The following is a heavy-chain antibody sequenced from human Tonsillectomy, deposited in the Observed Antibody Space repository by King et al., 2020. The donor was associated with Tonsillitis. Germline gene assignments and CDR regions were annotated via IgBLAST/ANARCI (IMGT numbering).Heavy chain of an antibody. CDR2: ISGSGGST. CDR3: AKEKGGSILEAMDY. V-gene: IGHV3-23*04. D-gene: IGHD1-26*01. CDR1: GFTFSNYA. J-gene: IGHJ4*02. Sequence: VQLVESGGGLVQPGGSLRLSCAASGFTFSNYAMSWVRPAPGKGLEWVSIISGSGGSTYYADSVKGRFTISRDNSKNTLYLQMNSLRAEDTAVYYCAKEKGGSILEAMDYWGQGALGTLSP.